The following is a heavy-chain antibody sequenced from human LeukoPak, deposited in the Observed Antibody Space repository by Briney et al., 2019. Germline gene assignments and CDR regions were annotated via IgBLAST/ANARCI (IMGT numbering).Heavy chain of an antibody. CDR2: TYYGGST. J-gene: IGHJ4*02. D-gene: IGHD5-18*01. V-gene: IGHV4-39*02. Sequence: SETLSLTCTVSGGSISSNSYYWGWIRQPPGKGLEWIGSTYYGGSTYYNPSLRSRVTISVDTSKNHFSLKLSSVTAADTAVYYCARWDSYGFAYWGQGTLVTVSS. CDR3: ARWDSYGFAY. CDR1: GGSISSNSYY.